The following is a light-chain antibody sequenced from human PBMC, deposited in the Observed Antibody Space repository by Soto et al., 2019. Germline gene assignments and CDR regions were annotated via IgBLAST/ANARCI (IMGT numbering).Light chain of an antibody. CDR1: SSDVVGYNY. CDR2: EVT. Sequence: QSALTQPPSASGSPGQSVTISCTGTSSDVVGYNYVSWYQQYPGRAPKLMIYEVTKRPSGVPDRFSGSKSGNTASPTVSGLQAEDEADYYCSSYAASNNFYFVFGGGTKVTVL. V-gene: IGLV2-8*01. CDR3: SSYAASNNFYFV. J-gene: IGLJ3*02.